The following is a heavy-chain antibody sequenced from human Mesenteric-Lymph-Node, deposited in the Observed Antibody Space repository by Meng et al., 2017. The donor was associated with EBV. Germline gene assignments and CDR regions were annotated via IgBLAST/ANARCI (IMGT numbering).Heavy chain of an antibody. Sequence: QVQLVQAGAEVKKPGASVKVSCKASGYTFTSYAMHWVRQAPGQRLEWMGCINAGNGNTKYSQKFQGRVTITRDTSASTAYMELSSLRSEDTAVYYCARDDSLYGSGSHDYWGQGTLVTVSS. D-gene: IGHD3-10*01. CDR1: GYTFTSYA. CDR3: ARDDSLYGSGSHDY. J-gene: IGHJ4*02. CDR2: INAGNGNT. V-gene: IGHV1-3*01.